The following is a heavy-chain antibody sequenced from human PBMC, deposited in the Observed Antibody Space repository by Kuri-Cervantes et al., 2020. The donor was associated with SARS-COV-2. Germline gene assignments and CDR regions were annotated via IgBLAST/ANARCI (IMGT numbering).Heavy chain of an antibody. CDR3: AKGDYCSSTSCYSYYYYYGMDV. CDR2: ISGSGGST. CDR1: GFTFSSYA. D-gene: IGHD2-2*01. Sequence: GGSLRLSCAASGFTFSSYAMSWVRQAPGKGLEWVSAISGSGGSTYYADSVKGRFTISRDNSKNTLYLQMNSLRAEDTAVYHCAKGDYCSSTSCYSYYYYYGMDVWGQGTTVTVSS. J-gene: IGHJ6*02. V-gene: IGHV3-23*01.